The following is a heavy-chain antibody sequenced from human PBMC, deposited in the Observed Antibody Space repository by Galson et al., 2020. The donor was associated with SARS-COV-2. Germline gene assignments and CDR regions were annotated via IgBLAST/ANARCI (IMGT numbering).Heavy chain of an antibody. Sequence: GGSLRLSCAGSGFTFASYAINWVRQAPGKGLQWVSAISGRGDTSYHADSVKGRFTISRDNSKNTLFLQMNSLRAEDTAIYYCARVVSGPIVSEDAFSIWGPGTMVTVSS. CDR1: GFTFASYA. D-gene: IGHD3-16*02. CDR2: ISGRGDTS. J-gene: IGHJ3*02. CDR3: ARVVSGPIVSEDAFSI. V-gene: IGHV3-23*01.